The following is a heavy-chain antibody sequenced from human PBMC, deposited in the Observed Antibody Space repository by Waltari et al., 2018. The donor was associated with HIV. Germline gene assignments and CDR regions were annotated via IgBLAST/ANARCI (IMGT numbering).Heavy chain of an antibody. J-gene: IGHJ5*02. CDR3: AEVRRGWFDP. Sequence: QVQLQESGPGLVKPSETLSLTCGVSCYSLTSGYHLGWLRQPPGKGLEWIGSIYYSGSTYYNPSLKSRVTISVDTSKNQFSLKLSSVTAADTAVYYCAEVRRGWFDPWGQGTLVTVSS. D-gene: IGHD3-10*01. V-gene: IGHV4-38-2*01. CDR1: CYSLTSGYH. CDR2: IYYSGST.